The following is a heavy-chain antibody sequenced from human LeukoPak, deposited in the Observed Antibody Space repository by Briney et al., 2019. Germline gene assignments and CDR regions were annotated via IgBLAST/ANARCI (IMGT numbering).Heavy chain of an antibody. Sequence: SETLSLTCAVYGGSFSGYYWSWIRQPPGKGLEWIGEINHSGSTNYNPSLKSRVTISVDTSKNQFSLKLSSVTAADTAAYYCASVYDSSGYYPFWGQGTLVTVSS. D-gene: IGHD3-22*01. CDR1: GGSFSGYY. V-gene: IGHV4-34*01. J-gene: IGHJ4*02. CDR3: ASVYDSSGYYPF. CDR2: INHSGST.